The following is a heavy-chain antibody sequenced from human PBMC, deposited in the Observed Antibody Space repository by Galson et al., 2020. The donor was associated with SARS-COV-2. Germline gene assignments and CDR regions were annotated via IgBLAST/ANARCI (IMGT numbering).Heavy chain of an antibody. D-gene: IGHD3-10*01. CDR1: GGSISSYY. Sequence: ETSETLSLTCTVSGGSISSYYWSWIRQPPGKGLEWIGYIYYSGSTNYNPSLKSRVTISVDTSKNQFSLKLSSVTAADTVVYYCASVSRSGSGSYLPDYWGQGTLVTVSS. J-gene: IGHJ4*02. CDR2: IYYSGST. CDR3: ASVSRSGSGSYLPDY. V-gene: IGHV4-59*08.